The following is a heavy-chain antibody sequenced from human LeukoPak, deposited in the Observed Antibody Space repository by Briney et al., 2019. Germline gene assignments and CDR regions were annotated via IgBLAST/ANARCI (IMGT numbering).Heavy chain of an antibody. J-gene: IGHJ4*02. CDR2: IKSKTDGGTT. CDR1: GFAFSNAW. D-gene: IGHD3-22*01. Sequence: PGGSLRLSCVASGFAFSNAWMNWVRQAPGKGLEWVGRIKSKTDGGTTDYAAPVKGRFTISRDDSKSTLFLQMNSLKTEDTAMYYCTTLTMIVGTHFDYWGQGTLVTVSS. V-gene: IGHV3-15*01. CDR3: TTLTMIVGTHFDY.